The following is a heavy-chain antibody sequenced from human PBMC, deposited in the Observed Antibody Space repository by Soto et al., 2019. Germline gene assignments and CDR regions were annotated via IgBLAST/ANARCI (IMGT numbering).Heavy chain of an antibody. Sequence: PGKCMEWIGYIYYSGSTYYNPSLKSRVTISVDTSKNQFSLKLSSVTAADTVFFFQAEDGIRDQFTVSAFLLNRSSDL. CDR3: AEDGIRDQFTVSAFLLNRSSDL. D-gene: IGHD1-20*01. CDR2: IYYSGST. V-gene: IGHV4-30-4*01. J-gene: IGHJ2*01.